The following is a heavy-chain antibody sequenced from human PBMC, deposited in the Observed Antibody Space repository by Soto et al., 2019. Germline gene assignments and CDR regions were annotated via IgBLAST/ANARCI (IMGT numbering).Heavy chain of an antibody. D-gene: IGHD2-15*01. CDR2: IIPIFGTA. CDR3: ARYEYCSGGSCYVAFDI. CDR1: GGTFTTSA. Sequence: QVQLVQSGAEVKKPGSSVKVSCKASGGTFTTSAITWVRQAPGQGLEWMGGIIPIFGTAKYAQNFQGRVTITADESTSTAYMELGSLRSEDTAVYYCARYEYCSGGSCYVAFDIWGQGTMVTVSS. V-gene: IGHV1-69*01. J-gene: IGHJ3*02.